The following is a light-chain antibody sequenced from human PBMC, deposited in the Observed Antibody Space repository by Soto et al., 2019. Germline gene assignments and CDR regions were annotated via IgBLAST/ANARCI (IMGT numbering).Light chain of an antibody. CDR1: SSDVAGYDY. J-gene: IGLJ3*02. CDR3: SSYRSSSTWV. CDR2: EVS. V-gene: IGLV2-14*01. Sequence: QSVLTQPASVSGSPGQSITISCTGTSSDVAGYDYVSWYQQHPGKAPILIIYEVSDRPSGVSNRFSGSKSGNTASLTISGLQAEDEADYYCSSYRSSSTWVFGGGTKLTVL.